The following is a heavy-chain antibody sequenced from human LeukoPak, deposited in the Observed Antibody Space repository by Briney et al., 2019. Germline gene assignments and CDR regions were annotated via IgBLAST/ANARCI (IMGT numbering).Heavy chain of an antibody. V-gene: IGHV1-8*03. CDR2: MNPNSGNT. CDR3: ARGFPRYCSSTSCYHYYYYMDV. CDR1: GYTFTSYD. D-gene: IGHD2-2*01. Sequence: GASVKVSCKASGYTFTSYDINWVRQATGQGLEWMGWMNPNSGNTGYAQKFQGRVTITRNTSISTAYMELSSLRSEDTAVYYCARGFPRYCSSTSCYHYYYYMDVWGKGTTVTVSS. J-gene: IGHJ6*03.